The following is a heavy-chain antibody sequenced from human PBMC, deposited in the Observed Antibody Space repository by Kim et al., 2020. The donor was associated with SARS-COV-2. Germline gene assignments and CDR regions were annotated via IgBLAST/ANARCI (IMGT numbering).Heavy chain of an antibody. CDR3: ARDIEGSGTAGDYGMDV. Sequence: VKGRFTNARENSKNTLYLQMNSLSAEDTAVYYCARDIEGSGTAGDYGMDVWGQGTTVTVSS. D-gene: IGHD3-10*01. J-gene: IGHJ6*02. V-gene: IGHV3-30*01.